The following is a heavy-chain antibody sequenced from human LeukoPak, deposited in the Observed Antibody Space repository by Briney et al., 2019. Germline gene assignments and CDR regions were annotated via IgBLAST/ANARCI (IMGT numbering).Heavy chain of an antibody. Sequence: GASVKVSCKASGYTFTSYYMHWVRQAPGQGLEWMGIINPIGVSTNYAQKFQGRVTINRDTSTSTVYMELSSLRSEDTAVYYCARAAGGSEGWFDPWGQGTLVTVSS. J-gene: IGHJ5*02. CDR3: ARAAGGSEGWFDP. V-gene: IGHV1-46*01. D-gene: IGHD5-12*01. CDR1: GYTFTSYY. CDR2: INPIGVST.